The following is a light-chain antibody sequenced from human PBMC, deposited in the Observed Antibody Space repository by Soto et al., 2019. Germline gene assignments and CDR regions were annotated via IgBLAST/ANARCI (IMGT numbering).Light chain of an antibody. CDR2: KTS. CDR1: QSISSW. J-gene: IGKJ4*01. Sequence: DIQMTQSPSTLSASVGDRVTITCRASQSISSWLAWYQQKPGKAPNLLIYKTSSLESGVPSRFSGSGSGTEFTLTVNSLQPDDFATYYCQQYDSYPLTFGGGTEVDIK. V-gene: IGKV1-5*03. CDR3: QQYDSYPLT.